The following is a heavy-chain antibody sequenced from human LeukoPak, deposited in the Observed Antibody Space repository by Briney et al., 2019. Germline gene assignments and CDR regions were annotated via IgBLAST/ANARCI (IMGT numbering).Heavy chain of an antibody. J-gene: IGHJ3*02. CDR3: ASPRNYDSSTFDI. CDR2: ISTSSTYI. D-gene: IGHD3-22*01. CDR1: GFTLSPYE. Sequence: PGGSLRLCCAASGFTLSPYEMNWVRQAPGKGLEWVSSISTSSTYIYYADSVKGRFTISRDNAKNSLYLQMNSLRAEDTAVYYCASPRNYDSSTFDIWGQGTMVTVSS. V-gene: IGHV3-21*01.